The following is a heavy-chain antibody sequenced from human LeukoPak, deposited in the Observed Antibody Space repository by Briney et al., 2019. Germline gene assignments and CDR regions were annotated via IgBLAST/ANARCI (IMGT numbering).Heavy chain of an antibody. CDR3: ARARGIAPTLNWFDP. V-gene: IGHV4-34*01. CDR2: INHSGST. Sequence: PSETLSLTCAVYGGSFSGYYWSWIRQPPGKGLEWIGEINHSGSTNYNPSLKSRVTISVDTSKNQFSLKLSSVTAADTAVYYCARARGIAPTLNWFDPWGQGTQVTVSS. J-gene: IGHJ5*02. D-gene: IGHD6-13*01. CDR1: GGSFSGYY.